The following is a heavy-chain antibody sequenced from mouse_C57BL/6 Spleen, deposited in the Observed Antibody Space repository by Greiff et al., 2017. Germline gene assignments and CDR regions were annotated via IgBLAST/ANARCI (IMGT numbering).Heavy chain of an antibody. D-gene: IGHD1-1*01. CDR3: ARDYGSRGEAMDY. CDR1: GFTFSDYG. J-gene: IGHJ4*01. V-gene: IGHV5-17*01. Sequence: DVQLQESGGGLVKPGGSLKLSCAASGFTFSDYGMHWVRQAPEKGLEWVAYISSGSSTIYYADTVKGRFTISRDNAKNTLFLQMTSLRSEDTAMYYCARDYGSRGEAMDYWGQGTSVTVSS. CDR2: ISSGSSTI.